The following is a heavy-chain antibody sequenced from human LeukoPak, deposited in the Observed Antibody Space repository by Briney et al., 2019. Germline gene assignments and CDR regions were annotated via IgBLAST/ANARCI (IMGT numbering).Heavy chain of an antibody. Sequence: PGGSLRLSCAASGFAFRDYAMSWVRQAPGKGLEWVAGISDDGSSEHYADSVKGRFTISRDNSDNTLYVQMNSLRVEDTAVYYCARESYGSGHCAAFGIWGQGTLVTVSS. D-gene: IGHD3-16*01. V-gene: IGHV3-30*04. CDR3: ARESYGSGHCAAFGI. CDR2: ISDDGSSE. CDR1: GFAFRDYA. J-gene: IGHJ3*02.